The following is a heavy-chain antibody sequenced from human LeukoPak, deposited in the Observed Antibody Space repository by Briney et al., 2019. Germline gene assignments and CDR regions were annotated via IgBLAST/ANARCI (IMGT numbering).Heavy chain of an antibody. CDR1: GFTFSSYA. Sequence: GGSLRLSCAASGFTFSSYAMSWVRQAPGKGLEWVSAIGGSGDSTYYADSVEGRFTISRDNSKNTLYLQMNSLRAEDTAVYYCAKSPGIAAVGRFDYWGQGTLVTVSS. CDR3: AKSPGIAAVGRFDY. V-gene: IGHV3-23*01. J-gene: IGHJ4*02. CDR2: IGGSGDST. D-gene: IGHD6-13*01.